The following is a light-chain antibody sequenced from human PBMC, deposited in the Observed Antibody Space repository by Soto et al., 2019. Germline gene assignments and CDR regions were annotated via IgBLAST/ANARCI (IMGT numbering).Light chain of an antibody. J-gene: IGKJ3*01. Sequence: EVVMTQSPATLSVSPGERATLSCRASQSVTSNYLAWYQQKPGQAPRLLIYAASTRDTGIPDRFNGSGSGTDFALTINRLEPEDFAVYYCQQYDGAPLTFGPGTKVDVK. CDR3: QQYDGAPLT. CDR1: QSVTSNY. V-gene: IGKV3-20*01. CDR2: AAS.